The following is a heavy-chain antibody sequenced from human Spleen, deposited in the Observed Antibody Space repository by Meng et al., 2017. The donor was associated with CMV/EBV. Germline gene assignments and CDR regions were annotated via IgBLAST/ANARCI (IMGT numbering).Heavy chain of an antibody. CDR2: IYYSGST. CDR3: ATLEGYYDGSGYSFDY. D-gene: IGHD3-22*01. Sequence: GSLRLSCAVYGGSFSGYYWGWIRQPPGKGLECIGNIYYSGSTYYNPSLKSRVTISVDTSKNQFSLKLSSVTVTDTAVYYCATLEGYYDGSGYSFDYWGQGTLVTVSS. CDR1: GGSFSGYY. V-gene: IGHV4-34*01. J-gene: IGHJ4*02.